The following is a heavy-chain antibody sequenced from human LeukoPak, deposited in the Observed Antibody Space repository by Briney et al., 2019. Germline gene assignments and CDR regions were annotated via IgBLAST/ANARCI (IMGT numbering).Heavy chain of an antibody. D-gene: IGHD1-26*01. CDR3: GKYLQTSVGANDY. Sequence: GGSLRLSCAASAFTFSSYPMNWVRQAPGRGLEWVSVISGSGGATFYGDSVQGRFTISRDNSRDTLYLQMNSLTAEDTAVYYCGKYLQTSVGANDYWGQGTLVTVSS. CDR1: AFTFSSYP. V-gene: IGHV3-23*01. J-gene: IGHJ4*02. CDR2: ISGSGGAT.